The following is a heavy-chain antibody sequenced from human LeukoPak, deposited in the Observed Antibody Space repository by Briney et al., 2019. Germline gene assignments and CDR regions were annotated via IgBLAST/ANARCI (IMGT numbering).Heavy chain of an antibody. CDR1: GFTFSSYW. Sequence: PGESLRLSCAASGFTFSSYWMHWVRQAPGKGLVWVSRFNSDGSSTSYADSVKGRFTISRDNAKNTLYLQMNSLRSEDTAVYYCARDYYDFWSGYYAFDYWGQGTLVTVSS. V-gene: IGHV3-74*01. CDR2: FNSDGSST. J-gene: IGHJ4*02. D-gene: IGHD3-3*01. CDR3: ARDYYDFWSGYYAFDY.